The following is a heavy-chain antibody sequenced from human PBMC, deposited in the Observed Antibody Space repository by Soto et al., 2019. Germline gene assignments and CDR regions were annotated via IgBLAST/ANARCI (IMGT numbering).Heavy chain of an antibody. CDR2: IKSKTDGGT. V-gene: IGHV3-15*07. Sequence: EVQLVESGGGLVKPGGSLRLSCAASGFTFTNAWINWVRQAPGKGLEWVGRIKSKTDGGTDYAEPVKGRFAISRDDSNNMGYLQMNSLRTEDTAVYYCTTDSYSSIRIVGFDYWAMEPWSPSPQ. CDR3: TTDSYSSIRIVGFDY. J-gene: IGHJ4*01. D-gene: IGHD2-2*01. CDR1: GFTFTNAW.